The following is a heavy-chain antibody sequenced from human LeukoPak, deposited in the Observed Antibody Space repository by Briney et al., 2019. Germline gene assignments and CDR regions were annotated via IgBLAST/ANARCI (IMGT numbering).Heavy chain of an antibody. CDR1: GFTFSSYG. Sequence: GSLRLSCAASGFTFSSYGMHWVRQAPGKGLEWVAFIRYDGSNKYYADSVKGRFTISRDNSKNTMYLQMNSLNAEDTAVYYCAKDEVVPGYYYTDVWGRGTTVTISS. D-gene: IGHD2-2*01. J-gene: IGHJ6*03. V-gene: IGHV3-30*02. CDR3: AKDEVVPGYYYTDV. CDR2: IRYDGSNK.